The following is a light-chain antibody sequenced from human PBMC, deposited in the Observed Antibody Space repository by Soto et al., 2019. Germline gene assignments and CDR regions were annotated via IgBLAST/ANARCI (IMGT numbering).Light chain of an antibody. J-gene: IGLJ1*01. V-gene: IGLV2-14*02. Sequence: QSALTQPASVSGSPGQSITISCTGTSSDVRSYNLVSWYQQHPGKAPKLMIYEGSKRPSGVSNRFSGSKSGNTASLTISGLQAEDEAVYYCASYTTTNTLGVFGTGTKVTVL. CDR1: SSDVRSYNL. CDR3: ASYTTTNTLGV. CDR2: EGS.